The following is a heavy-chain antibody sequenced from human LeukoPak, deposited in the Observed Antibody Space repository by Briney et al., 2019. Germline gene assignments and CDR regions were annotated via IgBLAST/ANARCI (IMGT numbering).Heavy chain of an antibody. CDR3: ARDTVGATDY. V-gene: IGHV3-48*01. Sequence: GGSLRLSCAASGFTFSSYSMNWVRQAPGKGLEWVSYISSSSSTIYYADSVKGRLTISRDNAKNSLYLQMNSLRAEDTALYYCARDTVGATDYWGQGTLVTVSS. CDR2: ISSSSSTI. J-gene: IGHJ4*02. CDR1: GFTFSSYS. D-gene: IGHD1-26*01.